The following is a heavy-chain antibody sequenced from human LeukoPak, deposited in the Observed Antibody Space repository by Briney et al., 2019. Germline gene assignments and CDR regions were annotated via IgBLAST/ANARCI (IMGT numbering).Heavy chain of an antibody. CDR2: INPNSGGT. V-gene: IGHV1-2*02. Sequence: ASVKVSCKASGYTFTGYYTHWVRQAPGQGLEWMGWINPNSGGTNYAQKFQGRVTMTRDTSISTAYMELSRLRSDDTAVYYCATSSSWLDAFDIWGQGTMVTVSS. CDR1: GYTFTGYY. CDR3: ATSSSWLDAFDI. D-gene: IGHD6-13*01. J-gene: IGHJ3*02.